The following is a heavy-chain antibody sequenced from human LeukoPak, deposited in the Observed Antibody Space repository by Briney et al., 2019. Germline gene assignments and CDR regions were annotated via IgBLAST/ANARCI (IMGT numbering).Heavy chain of an antibody. CDR3: ATDGAAWSRAS. V-gene: IGHV3-69-1*01. CDR1: GFNFRTCG. J-gene: IGHJ5*02. D-gene: IGHD4/OR15-4a*01. CDR2: ISSTSTL. Sequence: PGGSLRLSCAASGFNFRTCGMTWVRQAPGKGLEWVSAISSTSTLYYADSVKGRFTISRDNAKSALFLQMDSLRAEDTAVYYCATDGAAWSRASWGQGTLVTVSS.